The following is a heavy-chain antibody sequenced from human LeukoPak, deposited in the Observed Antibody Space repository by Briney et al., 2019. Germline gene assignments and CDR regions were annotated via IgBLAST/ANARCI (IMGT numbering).Heavy chain of an antibody. CDR1: GFTVSNNY. V-gene: IGHV3-53*01. CDR3: AKDAGNIVVVPAGFDP. D-gene: IGHD2-2*01. J-gene: IGHJ5*02. CDR2: VYSGGGT. Sequence: GGSLRLSCAASGFTVSNNYMSWVRQAPGKGLEWVSLVYSGGGTYYADSVKGRFTISRDNSKNTLYLQMNSLRAEDTAVYYCAKDAGNIVVVPAGFDPWGQGTLVTVSS.